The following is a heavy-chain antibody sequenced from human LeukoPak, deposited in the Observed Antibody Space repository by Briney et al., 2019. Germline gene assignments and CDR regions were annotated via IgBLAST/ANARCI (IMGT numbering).Heavy chain of an antibody. V-gene: IGHV1-18*01. CDR3: ARDGANYYDSSGFDY. CDR1: GYTFTSYG. D-gene: IGHD3-22*01. Sequence: ASVKVSCKASGYTFTSYGISWVRQAPGQGLEWMGWISAYNDNTNYAQKLQGRVTMTTDTSTSTAYMELRSLRSDDTAVYYCARDGANYYDSSGFDYWGQGTLVTVSS. CDR2: ISAYNDNT. J-gene: IGHJ4*02.